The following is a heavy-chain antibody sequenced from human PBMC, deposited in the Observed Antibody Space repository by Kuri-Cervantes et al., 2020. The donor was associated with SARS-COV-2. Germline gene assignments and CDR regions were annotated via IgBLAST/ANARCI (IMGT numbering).Heavy chain of an antibody. CDR1: GGSFSGYY. J-gene: IGHJ6*02. Sequence: SCAAYGGSFSGYYWGWLRQPPGKGLEWSGEINHSGSTNYNPSLKSRITVTVDTSKNQFPLKLSSVTAADTAVYYCARRPETAMAPNYYYYGMDVWGQGTTVTVSS. CDR3: ARRPETAMAPNYYYYGMDV. V-gene: IGHV4-34*01. CDR2: INHSGST. D-gene: IGHD5-18*01.